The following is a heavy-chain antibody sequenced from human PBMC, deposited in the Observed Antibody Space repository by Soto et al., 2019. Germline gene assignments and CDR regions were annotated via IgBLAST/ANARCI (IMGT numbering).Heavy chain of an antibody. CDR2: ISSSGSFT. CDR3: ARGPWGYCSGSSCQPQYFQH. Sequence: GRSLRLSCAASGFTFSSYEMNWVRQAPGKGLEWVSYISSSGSFTYYADSVKGRFTISRDNAKNSLFLQMHSLRAEDTALYYCARGPWGYCSGSSCQPQYFQHWGQGTLVTVSS. J-gene: IGHJ1*01. CDR1: GFTFSSYE. D-gene: IGHD2-15*01. V-gene: IGHV3-48*03.